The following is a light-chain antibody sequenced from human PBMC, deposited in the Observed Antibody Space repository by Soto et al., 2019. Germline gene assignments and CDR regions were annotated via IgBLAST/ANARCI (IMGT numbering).Light chain of an antibody. CDR3: QQRSNWPIT. Sequence: EIVLTQSPGTLSLYPGERATLSCRASQSVSSSYLAWYQQKPGQAPRLLIYDTSNRATGIPARFSGSGSGTDFTLTINNLDPEDFAVYYCQQRSNWPITFGQGTLLEI. CDR2: DTS. J-gene: IGKJ5*01. V-gene: IGKV3D-20*02. CDR1: QSVSSSY.